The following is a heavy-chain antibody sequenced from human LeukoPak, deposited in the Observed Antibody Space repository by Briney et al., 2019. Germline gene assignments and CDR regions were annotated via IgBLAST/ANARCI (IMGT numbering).Heavy chain of an antibody. CDR3: AKDWHILTGRNCFDP. CDR2: VSSYNGDT. J-gene: IGHJ5*02. D-gene: IGHD3-9*01. Sequence: ASVKASCKASGYTFTSYGISWVRQAPGQGLEWMGWVSSYNGDTNYAQKFRGRVTMSTDTSTSTAYMELRSLRFDDTAIYYCAKDWHILTGRNCFDPWGQGTLVTVSS. V-gene: IGHV1-18*01. CDR1: GYTFTSYG.